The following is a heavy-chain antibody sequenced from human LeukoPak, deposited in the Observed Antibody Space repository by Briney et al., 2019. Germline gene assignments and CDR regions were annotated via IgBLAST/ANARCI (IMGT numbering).Heavy chain of an antibody. J-gene: IGHJ4*02. CDR1: GFTFNNYG. CDR2: IWYDGTTR. V-gene: IGHV3-33*01. D-gene: IGHD6-13*01. Sequence: PGRSLRLSCATSGFTFNNYGMHWVRQTPGKGLEWAAAIWYDGTTRFYADSVKGRFTISRDNSKNTLHLQMNSLRVEDTAVYYCARDSAGTVDYWGQGILVTVSS. CDR3: ARDSAGTVDY.